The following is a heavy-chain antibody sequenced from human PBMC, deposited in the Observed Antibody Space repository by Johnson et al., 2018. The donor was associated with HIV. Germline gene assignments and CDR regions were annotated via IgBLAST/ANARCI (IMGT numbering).Heavy chain of an antibody. CDR1: GFTFSSYG. J-gene: IGHJ3*02. Sequence: QVQLVESGGGLIQVGGSLRLSCAASGFTFSSYGMHWVRQAPGKGLEWVAVISYDGSNKYYADSVKGRFTISRDNSKNTLYLQMNSLRAEDTAVYYCARDRTPLVKVDAFDIWGQGTMVTVSS. CDR2: ISYDGSNK. V-gene: IGHV3-30*03. CDR3: ARDRTPLVKVDAFDI.